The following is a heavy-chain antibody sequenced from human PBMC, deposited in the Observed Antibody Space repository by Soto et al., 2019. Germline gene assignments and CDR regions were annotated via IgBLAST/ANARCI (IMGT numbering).Heavy chain of an antibody. CDR1: GGSISGYY. D-gene: IGHD3-22*01. J-gene: IGHJ4*02. CDR3: ARDLGDSSGYL. Sequence: NPSETLSLTCTVSGGSISGYYFSWIRQPPGKGLEWIGYIFHTGSTAYNPSFKSRVTISVDTSKNLFALKLSSVTAADTAVYFCARDLGDSSGYLWGQGTLVTVSS. V-gene: IGHV4-59*01. CDR2: IFHTGST.